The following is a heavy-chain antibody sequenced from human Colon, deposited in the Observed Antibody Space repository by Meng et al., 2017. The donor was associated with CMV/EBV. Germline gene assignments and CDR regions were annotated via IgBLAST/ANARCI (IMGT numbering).Heavy chain of an antibody. J-gene: IGHJ6*02. CDR3: ARPMVRGLGYYYYGMDV. D-gene: IGHD3-10*01. CDR1: GGTFSSYA. CDR2: IIPIFGTA. Sequence: SVKVSCKASGGTFSSYAISWVRQAPGQGLEWMGGIIPIFGTANYAQKFQGRLTIITDESTRTAYMELSSLRSEDTAVYYCARPMVRGLGYYYYGMDVWGQGTTVTVSS. V-gene: IGHV1-69*05.